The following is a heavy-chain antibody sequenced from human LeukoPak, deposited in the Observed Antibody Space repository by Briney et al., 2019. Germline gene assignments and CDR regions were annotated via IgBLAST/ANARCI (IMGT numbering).Heavy chain of an antibody. CDR3: AKEIVVVVAATEDAFDI. CDR2: ICGSGGST. D-gene: IGHD2-15*01. Sequence: GGSLRLSCAASGFTFSSYAMSWVRQAPGKGLEWVSAICGSGGSTYYADSVKGRFTISRDNSKNTLYLQMNSLRAEDTAVYYCAKEIVVVVAATEDAFDIWGKGTMVTVST. CDR1: GFTFSSYA. V-gene: IGHV3-23*01. J-gene: IGHJ3*02.